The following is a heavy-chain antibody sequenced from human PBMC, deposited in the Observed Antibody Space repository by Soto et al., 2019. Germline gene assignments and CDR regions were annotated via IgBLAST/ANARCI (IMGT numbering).Heavy chain of an antibody. J-gene: IGHJ4*02. V-gene: IGHV4-30-4*01. CDR2: IYYSGST. Sequence: QVQLQESGPGLVKPSQTLSLTCTVSGGSISSGDYYWSWIRQPPGKGLEWIGYIYYSGSTYYNPSFMRQVTISVDTSKNQCSLKLSSVTAADTAVYYCARARGARYFDYWGQGTLVTVSS. D-gene: IGHD2-15*01. CDR1: GGSISSGDYY. CDR3: ARARGARYFDY.